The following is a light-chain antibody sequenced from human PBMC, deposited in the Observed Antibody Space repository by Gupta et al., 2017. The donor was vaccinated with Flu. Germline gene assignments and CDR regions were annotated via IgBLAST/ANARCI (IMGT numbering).Light chain of an antibody. CDR1: QGISSY. J-gene: IGKJ5*01. Sequence: AIRMTQSPFSLSASVGDRVTITCWASQGISSYLAWYQQKPAKAPKLFIYYASSWQSGVPSRFSGSGYGTDYTLTISSRQPEDFATYYCQQYDSNPPITFGQGTRMEIK. CDR2: YAS. CDR3: QQYDSNPPIT. V-gene: IGKV1D-43*01.